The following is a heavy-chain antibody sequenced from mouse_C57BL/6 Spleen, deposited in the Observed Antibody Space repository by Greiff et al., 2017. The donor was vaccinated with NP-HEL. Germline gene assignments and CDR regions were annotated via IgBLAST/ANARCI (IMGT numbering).Heavy chain of an antibody. J-gene: IGHJ2*01. D-gene: IGHD1-1*01. CDR2: IYPGDGDT. CDR1: GYAFSSSW. CDR3: ARHGSSYLDY. Sequence: VQLVESGPELVKPGASVKISCKASGYAFSSSWMNWVKQRPGKGLEWIGRIYPGDGDTNYNGKFKGKATLTADKSSSTAYMQLSSLTSEDSAVYFCARHGSSYLDYWGQGTTLTVSS. V-gene: IGHV1-82*01.